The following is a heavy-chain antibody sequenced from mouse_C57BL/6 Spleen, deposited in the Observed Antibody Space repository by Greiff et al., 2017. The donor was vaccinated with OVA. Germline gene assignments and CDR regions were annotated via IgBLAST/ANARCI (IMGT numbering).Heavy chain of an antibody. CDR2: ISSGSSTI. CDR3: AQSLIYFYAMDY. CDR1: GFTFSDYG. J-gene: IGHJ4*01. Sequence: EVQLVESGGGLVKPGGSLKLSCAASGFTFSDYGMHWVRQAPEKGLEWVAYISSGSSTIYYADTVKGRFTISRDNAKNTLFLQMTSLRSEDTAMYYCAQSLIYFYAMDYWGQGTSVTVSS. V-gene: IGHV5-17*01. D-gene: IGHD2-1*01.